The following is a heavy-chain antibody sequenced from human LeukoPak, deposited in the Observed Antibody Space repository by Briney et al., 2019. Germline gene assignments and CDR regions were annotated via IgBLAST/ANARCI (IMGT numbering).Heavy chain of an antibody. CDR3: ARDRERDIVATILDY. Sequence: ASVKVSCKASRDIFNSYAIGWVRQAPGQGLEWMGIINPSGGSTSYAQKFQGRVTMTRDTSTSTVYMELSSLRSEDTAVYYCARDRERDIVATILDYWGQGTLVTVSS. J-gene: IGHJ4*02. V-gene: IGHV1-46*02. D-gene: IGHD5-12*01. CDR2: INPSGGST. CDR1: RDIFNSYA.